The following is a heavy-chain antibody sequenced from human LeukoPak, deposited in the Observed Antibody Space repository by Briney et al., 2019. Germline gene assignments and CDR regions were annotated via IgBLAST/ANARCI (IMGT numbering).Heavy chain of an antibody. CDR1: GFTFSSYL. Sequence: PGGSLRLSCAASGFTFSSYLMHWVRHAPGKGLVWVSRINGDGSDTNYADSVKGRFTISRDNAKNTLYLQMNSLRAEDTAVYYCARVGLLGGGGTGLGIWGQGTLVTVSS. CDR2: INGDGSDT. D-gene: IGHD3-16*01. CDR3: ARVGLLGGGGTGLGI. V-gene: IGHV3-74*01. J-gene: IGHJ4*02.